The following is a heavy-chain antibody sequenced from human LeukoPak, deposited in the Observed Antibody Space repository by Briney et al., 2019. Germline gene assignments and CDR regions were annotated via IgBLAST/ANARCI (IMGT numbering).Heavy chain of an antibody. J-gene: IGHJ3*02. Sequence: QSGGSLRLSCAASGFIFGDYDMPWVRQRPGKGLEWVSAISGSGGSTYYADSVKGRFTISRDNSKNTLYLQMNSLRAEDTAVYYCAKGLAYCGGDCYRYDAFDIWGQGTMVTVSS. CDR1: GFIFGDYD. D-gene: IGHD2-21*02. V-gene: IGHV3-23*01. CDR2: ISGSGGST. CDR3: AKGLAYCGGDCYRYDAFDI.